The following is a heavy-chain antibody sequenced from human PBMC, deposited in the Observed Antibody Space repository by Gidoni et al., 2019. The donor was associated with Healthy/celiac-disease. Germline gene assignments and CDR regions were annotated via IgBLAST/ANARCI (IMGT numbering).Heavy chain of an antibody. CDR3: ARLLAIFGVVIRFDP. V-gene: IGHV4-34*01. D-gene: IGHD3-3*01. J-gene: IGHJ5*02. CDR2: INHSGST. Sequence: QVQLQQWCAGLLKPSETLSLTCAVYGGSFRGYYWSWIRQPPGKGLEWIGEINHSGSTNYNPSLKSRVNISVDTSKNQFSLKLSSVTAADKAVYYCARLLAIFGVVIRFDPWGQGTLVTVSS. CDR1: GGSFRGYY.